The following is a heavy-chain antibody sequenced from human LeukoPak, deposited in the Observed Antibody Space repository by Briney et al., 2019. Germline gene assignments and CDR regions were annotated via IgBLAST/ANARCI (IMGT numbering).Heavy chain of an antibody. CDR1: GFTFSSYG. D-gene: IGHD6-19*01. J-gene: IGHJ4*01. CDR3: VRYSSGWPFDY. CDR2: ISYDGSNK. V-gene: IGHV3-30*03. Sequence: GGSLRLSCAASGFTFSSYGMHWVRQAPGKGLEWVAVISYDGSNKYYADSVKGRFTISRDNSKNTLYLQMNSLRAEDTAVYFCVRYSSGWPFDYWGRGSLVTVSS.